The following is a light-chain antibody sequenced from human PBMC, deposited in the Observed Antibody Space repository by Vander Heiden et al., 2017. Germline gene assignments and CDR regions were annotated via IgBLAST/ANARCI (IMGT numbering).Light chain of an antibody. CDR3: QSYDSSLSGVV. CDR1: SSNIGAGYD. J-gene: IGLJ2*01. V-gene: IGLV1-40*01. Sequence: QSVLTQPPSVSGAPGQRVTIPCTGSSSNIGAGYDVRWYQQLPGTAPKLLIYGSSNRPSGVPDRFSGSKSGTSASLAITGLQAEDEADYYCQSYDSSLSGVVFGGGTKLTVL. CDR2: GSS.